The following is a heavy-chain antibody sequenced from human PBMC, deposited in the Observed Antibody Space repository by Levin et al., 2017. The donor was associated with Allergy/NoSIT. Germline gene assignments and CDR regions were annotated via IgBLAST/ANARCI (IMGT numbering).Heavy chain of an antibody. J-gene: IGHJ3*02. V-gene: IGHV3-66*01. CDR2: IYSDGST. CDR3: AKCDRGHLAFDI. D-gene: IGHD2-21*02. Sequence: GESLKISCAASGFTVSSNYMNWVRQAPGKGLEWVSVIYSDGSTNYADSVKGRFTISRDNSKNTLYLQVNSLRVEDTAVYYCAKCDRGHLAFDIWGQGTMVTVSS. CDR1: GFTVSSNY.